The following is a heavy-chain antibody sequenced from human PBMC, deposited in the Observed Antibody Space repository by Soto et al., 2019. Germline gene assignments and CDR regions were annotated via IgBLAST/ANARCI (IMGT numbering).Heavy chain of an antibody. V-gene: IGHV4-59*01. Sequence: SETLSLTCTVAGGSISSYYWSWIRQPPGKGLEWIGYIYYSGSTNYNPSLKSRVTISVDTSKNQFSLKLSSVTAADTAVYYCASGSPGIAAAGTFDPWGQGTLVTVSS. CDR1: GGSISSYY. D-gene: IGHD6-13*01. CDR2: IYYSGST. J-gene: IGHJ5*02. CDR3: ASGSPGIAAAGTFDP.